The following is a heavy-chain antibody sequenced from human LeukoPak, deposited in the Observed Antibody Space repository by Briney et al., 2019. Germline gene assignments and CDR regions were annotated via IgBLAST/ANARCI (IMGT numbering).Heavy chain of an antibody. CDR3: AAMIGYFDY. CDR2: MYTSGST. Sequence: SETLSLTCTVSGGSVSSGNYYWSWIRQPDGKVMEWIGRMYTSGSTNYNPSLKSRVSISRDTSKNQFSLKLNSVTAADTAVYYCAAMIGYFDYWGQGILVTVSS. CDR1: GGSVSSGNYY. J-gene: IGHJ4*02. D-gene: IGHD3-22*01. V-gene: IGHV4-61*02.